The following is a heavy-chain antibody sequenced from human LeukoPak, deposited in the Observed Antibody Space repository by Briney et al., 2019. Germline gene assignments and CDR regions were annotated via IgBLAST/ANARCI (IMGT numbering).Heavy chain of an antibody. Sequence: GGSLTLSCAASGFTFSSYDMHWVRQATGKGLEWVSAIGTGGDTYYPGSVKGRFTISRENAKNSLYLQMNSLRAGDTAVYYCARARWIAVAGEYYFDYWGQGTLVTVSS. CDR3: ARARWIAVAGEYYFDY. D-gene: IGHD6-19*01. J-gene: IGHJ4*02. CDR2: IGTGGDT. V-gene: IGHV3-13*01. CDR1: GFTFSSYD.